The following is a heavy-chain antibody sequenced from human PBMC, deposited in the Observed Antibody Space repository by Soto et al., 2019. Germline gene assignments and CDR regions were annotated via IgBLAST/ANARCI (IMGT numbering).Heavy chain of an antibody. CDR1: GFTFSSYA. D-gene: IGHD6-25*01. CDR3: AKEVREAAGPWYFDL. V-gene: IGHV3-30*04. CDR2: VGNDGGTK. J-gene: IGHJ2*01. Sequence: PGGSLRLSCAASGFTFSSYAMHWVRQAPGKGMEWVAVVGNDGGTKYYADSVKGRFTISRDNSKNTLYLQMNSLRDEDTAVYYCAKEVREAAGPWYFDLWGRGTLVTVSS.